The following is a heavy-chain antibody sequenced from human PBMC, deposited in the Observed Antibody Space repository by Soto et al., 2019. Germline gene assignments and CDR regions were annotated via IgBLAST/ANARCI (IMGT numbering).Heavy chain of an antibody. CDR1: GYTFTGYY. J-gene: IGHJ6*02. V-gene: IGHV1-2*04. CDR3: ARGIVLVPDILRRDYSRNYHYYGMDV. Sequence: GASVKVSCKASGYTFTGYYMHWVRQAPGQGLEWMGWINPNSGGTNYAQKFQGWVTMTRDTSISTAYMELSRLRSDDTAVYYCARGIVLVPDILRRDYSRNYHYYGMDVWGQGTTVTVSS. CDR2: INPNSGGT. D-gene: IGHD2-2*01.